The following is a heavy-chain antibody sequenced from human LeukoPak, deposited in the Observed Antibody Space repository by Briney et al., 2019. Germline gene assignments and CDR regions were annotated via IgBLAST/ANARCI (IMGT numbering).Heavy chain of an antibody. J-gene: IGHJ2*01. CDR1: GFTFSSYA. D-gene: IGHD4-23*01. V-gene: IGHV3-23*01. CDR3: ARGGNSWWYFDL. Sequence: GGSLRLSCAASGFTFSSYAMSWVRQAPGKGLEWVSPISAIGGSTYYADSVKGRFTISRDNSKNTLYLQMNGLRAEDTAVYYCARGGNSWWYFDLWGRGTLVTVSS. CDR2: ISAIGGST.